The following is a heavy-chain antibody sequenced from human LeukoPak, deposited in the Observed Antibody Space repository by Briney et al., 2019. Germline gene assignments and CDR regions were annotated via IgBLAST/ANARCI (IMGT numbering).Heavy chain of an antibody. V-gene: IGHV3-30-3*01. Sequence: GGCLRLSCATSGFIFSDYAMTWVRQAPGKGLEWVAVISYDGSNKYYADSVKGRFTISRDNSKNTLYLQMNSLRAEDTAIYYCAKDWGYASGTYYNLWGQGTLVTVSS. CDR2: ISYDGSNK. D-gene: IGHD3-10*01. CDR3: AKDWGYASGTYYNL. CDR1: GFIFSDYA. J-gene: IGHJ4*02.